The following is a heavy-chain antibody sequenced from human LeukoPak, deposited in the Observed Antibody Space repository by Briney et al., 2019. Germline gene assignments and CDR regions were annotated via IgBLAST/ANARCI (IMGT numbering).Heavy chain of an antibody. D-gene: IGHD5-12*01. CDR3: TTCGYDRCGAFDI. CDR1: SFSFNSYW. Sequence: GGSLRLSCAASSFSFNSYWMLWVRQAPGKGLEWVGRIKSKTDGGTTDYAAPVKGRFSISRDDSKNTLYLQMNSLETEDTAMYYCTTCGYDRCGAFDIWGQGTVVTVSS. CDR2: IKSKTDGGTT. V-gene: IGHV3-15*01. J-gene: IGHJ3*02.